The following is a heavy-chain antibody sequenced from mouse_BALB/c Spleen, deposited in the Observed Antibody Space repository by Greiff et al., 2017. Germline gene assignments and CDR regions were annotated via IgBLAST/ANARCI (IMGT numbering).Heavy chain of an antibody. CDR2: ISYDGSN. V-gene: IGHV3-6*02. CDR3: ARPNYDYVAMDY. J-gene: IGHJ4*01. CDR1: GYSITSGYY. D-gene: IGHD1-1*02. Sequence: EVQLQESGPGLVKPSQSLSLTCSVTGYSITSGYYWTWIRQFPGNKLEWMGYISYDGSNNYNPSLKNRISITRDTSKNQFFLKLNSVTTEDTATYYCARPNYDYVAMDYWGQGTSVTVSS.